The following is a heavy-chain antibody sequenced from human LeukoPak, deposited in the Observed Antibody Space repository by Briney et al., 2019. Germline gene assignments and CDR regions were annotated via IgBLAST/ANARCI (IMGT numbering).Heavy chain of an antibody. J-gene: IGHJ3*02. Sequence: GGSLRLSCAASGFTFSSYEMSWVRQTPGKGLEWVSYISSSGSTIYYADSVKGRFTISRDNAKNSLYLQMNSLRAEDTAVYYCARDNRYDTHVFDIWGQGTMVTVSS. CDR1: GFTFSSYE. D-gene: IGHD3-9*01. CDR2: ISSSGSTI. CDR3: ARDNRYDTHVFDI. V-gene: IGHV3-48*03.